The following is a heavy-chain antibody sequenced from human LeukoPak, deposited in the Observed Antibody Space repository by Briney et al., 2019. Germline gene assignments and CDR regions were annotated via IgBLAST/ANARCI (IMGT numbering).Heavy chain of an antibody. Sequence: PGGSLRLSCAASGFTFDDYAMHWVRQDPGKGLEWVSGISWNSGSIGYADSVKGRFTISRDNAKNSLYLQMNSLRAEDTAVYYCANLWLAFGPLPDYWGQGTLVTVSS. J-gene: IGHJ4*02. D-gene: IGHD6-19*01. CDR3: ANLWLAFGPLPDY. CDR2: ISWNSGSI. V-gene: IGHV3-9*01. CDR1: GFTFDDYA.